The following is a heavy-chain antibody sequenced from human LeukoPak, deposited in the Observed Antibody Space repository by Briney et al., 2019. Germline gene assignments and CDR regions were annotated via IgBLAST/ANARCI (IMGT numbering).Heavy chain of an antibody. CDR3: ARDLEED. CDR1: GLTLSNYG. CDR2: ISASGRTT. V-gene: IGHV3-48*04. J-gene: IGHJ4*02. Sequence: GGSLRLSCLASGLTLSNYGMNWVRQAPGKGLEWLSYISASGRTTYYADSVKGRFSMSRDNANNPVFLEMNSLRVDDTALYYCARDLEEDWGQGTLVTVSS.